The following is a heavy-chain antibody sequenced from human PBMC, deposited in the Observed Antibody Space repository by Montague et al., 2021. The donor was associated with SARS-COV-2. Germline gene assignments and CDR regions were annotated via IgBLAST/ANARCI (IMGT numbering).Heavy chain of an antibody. D-gene: IGHD3-3*01. CDR1: GGSISSGGYS. V-gene: IGHV4-31*03. CDR2: IYCSGST. CDR3: ARVVTIFGVGDTFDY. Sequence: TLSLTCTVSGGSISSGGYSWSWIRQHPGQGLEWIGYIYCSGSTYSXXXLKSRVTISVDASKNQFSLKLSSVTAADTAVYYCARVVTIFGVGDTFDYWGQGTLVTVSS. J-gene: IGHJ4*02.